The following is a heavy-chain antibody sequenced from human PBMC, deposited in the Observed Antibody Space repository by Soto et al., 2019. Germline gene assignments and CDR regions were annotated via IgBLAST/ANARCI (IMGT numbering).Heavy chain of an antibody. D-gene: IGHD1-1*01. V-gene: IGHV1-18*01. Sequence: QVHLVQSGAEVKKPGASVKVSCQGSGYAFTTYGITWVRQAPGQGLEWMGWISAHNGNTNYAQKLQGRVTVTRDTSTSSADMELRSLRYDYTAVYYCARGRYGDYWGQGALVTVSS. CDR1: GYAFTTYG. CDR2: ISAHNGNT. CDR3: ARGRYGDY. J-gene: IGHJ4*02.